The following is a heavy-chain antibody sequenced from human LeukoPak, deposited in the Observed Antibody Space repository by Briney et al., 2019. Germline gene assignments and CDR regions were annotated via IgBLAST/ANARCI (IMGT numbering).Heavy chain of an antibody. CDR3: ARGHRDPRDAFDI. Sequence: PGGSLRLSCAASGFTFSTYWMSWVRQGPGKGLGCVANIRGDGSDKYYVDSVKGRFTISRDNAKNSLYLQMNSLRAEDTAVYYCARGHRDPRDAFDIWGQGTIVTVSS. CDR2: IRGDGSDK. D-gene: IGHD2-21*02. V-gene: IGHV3-7*05. J-gene: IGHJ3*02. CDR1: GFTFSTYW.